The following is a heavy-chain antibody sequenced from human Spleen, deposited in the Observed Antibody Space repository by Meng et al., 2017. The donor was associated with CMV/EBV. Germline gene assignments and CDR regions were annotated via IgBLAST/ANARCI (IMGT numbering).Heavy chain of an antibody. CDR2: IGGSGGTT. CDR1: GFSFSNYA. CDR3: ARVEDYDILTGYYSQAFDV. J-gene: IGHJ3*01. D-gene: IGHD3-9*01. V-gene: IGHV3-23*01. Sequence: GGSLRLSCAASGFSFSNYAMNWVRQSPGRRLEWVSGIGGSGGTTYYAGSVKGRFTISRDDSKNTLYLQMNSLRDEDTAVYYCARVEDYDILTGYYSQAFDVWGQGTVVTVSS.